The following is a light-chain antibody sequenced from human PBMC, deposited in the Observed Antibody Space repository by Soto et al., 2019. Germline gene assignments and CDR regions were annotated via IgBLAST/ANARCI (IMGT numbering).Light chain of an antibody. CDR2: WAS. J-gene: IGKJ4*01. V-gene: IGKV4-1*01. CDR3: QQYYSTLLT. CDR1: QSVLYSSNNKNY. Sequence: DIVMTQSPDSLAVSLGERATINCKSSQSVLYSSNNKNYLAWYQQKPGQPPKLLIYWASTRESGVPDRFSGSWSGTDFTLTISSLQAEDVAVYYCQQYYSTLLTFGGGTKVEIK.